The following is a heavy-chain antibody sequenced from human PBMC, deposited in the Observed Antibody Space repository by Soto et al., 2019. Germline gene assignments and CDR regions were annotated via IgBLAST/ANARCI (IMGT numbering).Heavy chain of an antibody. CDR3: ETVHKNWFHS. CDR2: IDPSEAYT. V-gene: IGHV5-10-1*01. J-gene: IGHJ5*01. CDR1: GYNLTALW. Sequence: PGAPRKISCKAPGYNLTALWINWVRQMPGKGLEWLGKIDPSEAYTNYSPTFEGHVTISTDNSNTTAYLESTSPPDPDNAPSFCETVHKNWFHSWPQRPMVTVSS.